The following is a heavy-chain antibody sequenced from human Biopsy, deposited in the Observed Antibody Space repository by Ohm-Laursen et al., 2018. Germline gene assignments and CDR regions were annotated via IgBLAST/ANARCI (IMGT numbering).Heavy chain of an antibody. Sequence: PSQTLSLTCTVSGDSVTKYYWSWIRQPAGKGLEWIERIYPGGSTNYNPSLKSRVTMSVDTSKKQLSLRLRSVTAADTAMYYCASVVLGPTNDAFDLWGQGTMVVVSS. CDR1: GDSVTKYY. J-gene: IGHJ3*01. V-gene: IGHV4-4*07. CDR3: ASVVLGPTNDAFDL. D-gene: IGHD3-22*01. CDR2: IYPGGST.